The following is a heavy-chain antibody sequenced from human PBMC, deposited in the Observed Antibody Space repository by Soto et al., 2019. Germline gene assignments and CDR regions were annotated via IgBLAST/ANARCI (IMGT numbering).Heavy chain of an antibody. CDR1: GYTFTSYG. Sequence: GASVKVSCKASGYTFTSYGISWVRQAPGQGLEWVGWVSAYNGNTNYAQKLQGRVTMTTDTSTSTAYMELRSLRSDDTAVYYCARARVPVLRFLEWLLYGAFDIWGQGTMVTVSS. V-gene: IGHV1-18*01. D-gene: IGHD3-3*01. CDR3: ARARVPVLRFLEWLLYGAFDI. CDR2: VSAYNGNT. J-gene: IGHJ3*02.